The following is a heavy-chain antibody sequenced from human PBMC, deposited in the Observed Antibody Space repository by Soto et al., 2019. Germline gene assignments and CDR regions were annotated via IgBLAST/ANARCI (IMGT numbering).Heavy chain of an antibody. CDR2: ISSSSSTI. J-gene: IGHJ3*02. CDR3: ARDYYDSSGYPLLRDAFDI. V-gene: IGHV3-48*02. Sequence: GGSLRLSCAASGFTFSSYSMNWVRQAPGKGLEWVSYISSSSSTIYYANSVKGRFTISIDNAKNSMYLQMNSLRDEDTAVYYCARDYYDSSGYPLLRDAFDIWGQGTMVTVSS. CDR1: GFTFSSYS. D-gene: IGHD3-22*01.